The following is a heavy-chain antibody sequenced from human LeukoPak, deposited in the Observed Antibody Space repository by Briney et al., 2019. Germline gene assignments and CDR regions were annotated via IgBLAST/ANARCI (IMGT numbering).Heavy chain of an antibody. CDR2: ISSSSSYI. V-gene: IGHV3-21*01. Sequence: GGSLRLSCAASGFTFSSYSMNWVRQAPGKGLEWVSSISSSSSYIYYADSVKGRFTISRDNDKNSLYLQMNSLRAEDTAVYYCASIIRYYYDSSGFPSGWGQGTLVTVSS. CDR3: ASIIRYYYDSSGFPSG. CDR1: GFTFSSYS. J-gene: IGHJ4*02. D-gene: IGHD3-22*01.